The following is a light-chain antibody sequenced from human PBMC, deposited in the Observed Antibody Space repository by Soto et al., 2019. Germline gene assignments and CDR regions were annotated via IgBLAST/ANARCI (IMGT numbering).Light chain of an antibody. J-gene: IGLJ1*01. CDR2: EGS. Sequence: QSVLIQPASVSGSPGQSITISCTGTSSDVGGYNLVSWYQQHPGKAPKLMIYEGSQRPSGVSNRFSGSKSGNTASLTISGLQAEDEADYYCYSYAGRNLYVFGTGTKV. V-gene: IGLV2-23*01. CDR1: SSDVGGYNL. CDR3: YSYAGRNLYV.